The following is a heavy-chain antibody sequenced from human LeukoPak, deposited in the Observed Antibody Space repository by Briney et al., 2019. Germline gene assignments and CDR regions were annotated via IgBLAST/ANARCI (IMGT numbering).Heavy chain of an antibody. CDR2: IIPIFGTA. CDR1: GGTFISYA. V-gene: IGHV1-69*05. Sequence: SVTVSFKASGGTFISYAISWVRQAPGQGLEWMGGIIPIFGTANYAQKFQGRVTITTDESTSTAYMELSSLRSEDTAVYYCARGGSSWYFDLWGRGTLVTVSS. D-gene: IGHD6-13*01. J-gene: IGHJ2*01. CDR3: ARGGSSWYFDL.